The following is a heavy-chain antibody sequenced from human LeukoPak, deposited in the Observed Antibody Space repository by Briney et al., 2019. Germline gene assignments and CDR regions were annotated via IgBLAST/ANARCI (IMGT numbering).Heavy chain of an antibody. CDR1: GFTFSSYA. D-gene: IGHD6-19*01. V-gene: IGHV3-30-3*01. Sequence: GRSLRLSCAASGFTFSSYAMHWVRQAPGKGLEWVAVISYDGSNKYYADSVKGRFTISRDNSKNTLYLQMNSLRAEDTAVYYCARDKSFRAVAGTIAHWGQGTLVTVSS. CDR2: ISYDGSNK. J-gene: IGHJ5*02. CDR3: ARDKSFRAVAGTIAH.